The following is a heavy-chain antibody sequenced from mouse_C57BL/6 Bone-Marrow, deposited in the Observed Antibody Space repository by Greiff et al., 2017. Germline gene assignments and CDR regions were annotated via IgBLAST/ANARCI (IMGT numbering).Heavy chain of an antibody. CDR3: EIYAYKGSSHYWDVDV. CDR2: IHPSDSDT. V-gene: IGHV1-74*01. D-gene: IGHD1-1*01. J-gene: IGHJ1*03. Sequence: QVQLQQPGAELVKPGASVKVSCKASGYTFTSYWMHWVKQRPGQGLEWIGRIHPSDSDTNYNQKFKGKATLTVDKSSSTAYMQLSSLTSEDSAVFSGEIYAYKGSSHYWDVDVWGTGTTVTVSS. CDR1: GYTFTSYW.